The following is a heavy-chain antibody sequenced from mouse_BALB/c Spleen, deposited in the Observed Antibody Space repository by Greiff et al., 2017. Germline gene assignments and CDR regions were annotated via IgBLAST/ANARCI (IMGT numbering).Heavy chain of an antibody. J-gene: IGHJ1*01. CDR1: GYTFSSYW. Sequence: VKLMESGAELMKPGASVKISCKATGYTFSSYWIEWVKQRPGHGLEWIGEILPGSGSTNYNEKFKGKATFTADTSSNTAYMQLSSLTSEDSAVYYCARGYYGSSYWYFDVWGAGTTVTVSS. CDR2: ILPGSGST. D-gene: IGHD1-1*01. V-gene: IGHV1-9*01. CDR3: ARGYYGSSYWYFDV.